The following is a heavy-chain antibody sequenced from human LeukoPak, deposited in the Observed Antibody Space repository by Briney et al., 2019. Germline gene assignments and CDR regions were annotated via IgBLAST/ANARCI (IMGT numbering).Heavy chain of an antibody. CDR2: IKQDGSEK. CDR3: ARENTASAFDI. Sequence: GGSLRLSCAASGFTFSSYWMSWVRQAPGKGLEWVANIKQDGSEKYCVDSVKGRFTISRDNAKNSLYLQMNSLRAEDTAVYYCARENTASAFDIWGQGTMVTVSS. D-gene: IGHD5-18*01. J-gene: IGHJ3*02. CDR1: GFTFSSYW. V-gene: IGHV3-7*01.